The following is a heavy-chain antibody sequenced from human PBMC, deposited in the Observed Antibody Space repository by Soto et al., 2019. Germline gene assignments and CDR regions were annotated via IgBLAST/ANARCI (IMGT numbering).Heavy chain of an antibody. J-gene: IGHJ4*02. CDR2: INPNSGGT. Sequence: ASVKVSCKASGYTFSGFYMHWVRQAPGQGLEWMGWINPNSGGTKSAEKFQGRVTMTRDTSISTAYMELSRLTSDDTAVYYCASAAVTGTAGLDFWGQGTQVTSPQ. CDR1: GYTFSGFY. D-gene: IGHD6-19*01. CDR3: ASAAVTGTAGLDF. V-gene: IGHV1-2*02.